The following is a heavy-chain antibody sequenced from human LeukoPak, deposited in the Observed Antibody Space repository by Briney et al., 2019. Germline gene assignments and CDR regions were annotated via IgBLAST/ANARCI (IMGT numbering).Heavy chain of an antibody. Sequence: PGGSLRLSCAASGFTFSSYAMSWVRQAPGKGLEWVSGISGSGGSTYYADSVKGRFTISRDNSKNTLYLQMNSLRAEDTAVYYCARTASSCSGGSCSYDYRGQGTLVTVSS. J-gene: IGHJ4*02. CDR2: ISGSGGST. CDR3: ARTASSCSGGSCSYDY. CDR1: GFTFSSYA. D-gene: IGHD2-15*01. V-gene: IGHV3-23*01.